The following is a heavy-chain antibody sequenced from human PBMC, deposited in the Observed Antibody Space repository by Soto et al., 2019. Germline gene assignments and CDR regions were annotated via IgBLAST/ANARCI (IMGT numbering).Heavy chain of an antibody. J-gene: IGHJ4*02. CDR2: ISSSGSTI. Sequence: EVQLVESGGGLVQPGGSLRLSCAASGFTFSSYEMNWVRQAPGKGLEWVSYISSSGSTIYYADSVKGRFTISRDNAKNSLYLQMNSLRAEDTAVYYCARDGGIAALDYWGQGPLVTVSS. D-gene: IGHD6-6*01. CDR3: ARDGGIAALDY. V-gene: IGHV3-48*03. CDR1: GFTFSSYE.